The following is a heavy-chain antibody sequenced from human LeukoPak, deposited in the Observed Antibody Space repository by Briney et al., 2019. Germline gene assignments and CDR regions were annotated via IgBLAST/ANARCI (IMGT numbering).Heavy chain of an antibody. J-gene: IGHJ4*02. V-gene: IGHV3-74*01. D-gene: IGHD4-17*01. Sequence: AGGSLRLSCAVSGFTFSSYWMYWVRQGPGEGLVWVSRLRGDGNYTNYADSVKGRFTVSRDNSKNTLFLQMNSLRPEDTAVYYCARENYGDLYFDYWGQGTLVTVSS. CDR1: GFTFSSYW. CDR2: LRGDGNYT. CDR3: ARENYGDLYFDY.